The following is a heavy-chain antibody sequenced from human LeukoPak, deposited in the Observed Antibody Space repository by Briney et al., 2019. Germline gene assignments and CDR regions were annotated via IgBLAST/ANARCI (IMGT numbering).Heavy chain of an antibody. Sequence: GRSLRLSCAASGFTFSVYGMHWVRQAPGKGLEWVAVISYDGSNEYYADSVKGRFTISRDNSKNTLYLQMNSLRAEDTAVYYCARGYCSGGSCFYFDYWGQGTLVTVSS. CDR3: ARGYCSGGSCFYFDY. J-gene: IGHJ4*02. V-gene: IGHV3-30*03. CDR1: GFTFSVYG. D-gene: IGHD2-15*01. CDR2: ISYDGSNE.